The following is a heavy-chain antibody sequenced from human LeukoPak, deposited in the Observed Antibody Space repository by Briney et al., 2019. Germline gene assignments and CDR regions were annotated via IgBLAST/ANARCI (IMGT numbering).Heavy chain of an antibody. CDR2: IIPIFGIA. D-gene: IGHD3-22*01. CDR1: GGTFSSYA. Sequence: ASVKVSCKASGGTFSSYAISWVRQAPGQGLEWMGRIIPIFGIANYAQKFQGRVTITADKSTSTAYMELSGLRSEDTAVYYCAREGYYYDSSGLIHYYYYGMDVWGQGTTVTVSS. J-gene: IGHJ6*02. V-gene: IGHV1-69*04. CDR3: AREGYYYDSSGLIHYYYYGMDV.